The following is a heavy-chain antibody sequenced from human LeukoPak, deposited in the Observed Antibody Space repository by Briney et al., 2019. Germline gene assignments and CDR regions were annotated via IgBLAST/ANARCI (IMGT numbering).Heavy chain of an antibody. CDR1: GYTLTELS. Sequence: ASVKVSCKVSGYTLTELSMHWVRQAPGKGLEWMGGFDPEDGETIYAQKFQGRVTMTEDTSTDTAYMELSSLRSEDTAVYYCATEAYCGGDCYPWWFDPSGQGTLVTVSS. CDR2: FDPEDGET. CDR3: ATEAYCGGDCYPWWFDP. J-gene: IGHJ5*02. D-gene: IGHD2-21*02. V-gene: IGHV1-24*01.